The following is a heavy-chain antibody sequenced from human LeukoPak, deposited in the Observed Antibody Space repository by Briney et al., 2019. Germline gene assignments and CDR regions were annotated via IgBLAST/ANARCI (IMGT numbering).Heavy chain of an antibody. V-gene: IGHV3-30-3*01. CDR2: ISYDGSNK. Sequence: PGRSLRLSCAASGFTFSSYAMHWVRQAPGKGLEWVAVISYDGSNKYYADSVKGRFTISRDNAKNSLYLQMNSLRAEDTAVYYCAREPFWSGYYYNLHLDYWGQGTLVTVSS. CDR1: GFTFSSYA. J-gene: IGHJ4*02. CDR3: AREPFWSGYYYNLHLDY. D-gene: IGHD3-3*01.